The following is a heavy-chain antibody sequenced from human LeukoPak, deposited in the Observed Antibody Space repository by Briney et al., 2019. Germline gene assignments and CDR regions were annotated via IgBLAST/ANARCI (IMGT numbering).Heavy chain of an antibody. D-gene: IGHD3-3*01. CDR3: AGRSGYYTPTYFDY. CDR1: GGSISSHY. CDR2: IYYSGST. V-gene: IGHV4-59*11. Sequence: SETLSLTCTVSGGSISSHYWSRIRQPPGKGLEWIGYIYYSGSTNYNPSLKSRVTISVDTSKNQFSPKLSSVTAADTAVYYCAGRSGYYTPTYFDYWGQGTLVTVSS. J-gene: IGHJ4*02.